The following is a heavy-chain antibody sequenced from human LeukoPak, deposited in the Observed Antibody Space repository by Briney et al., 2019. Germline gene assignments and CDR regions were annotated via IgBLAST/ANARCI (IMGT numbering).Heavy chain of an antibody. CDR1: GFTFDDYA. J-gene: IGHJ5*02. D-gene: IGHD3-22*01. CDR3: AKDGSSGYPNWFDP. Sequence: PGGSLRLSCAASGFTFDDYAMHWVRQAPGKGLEWVSGISWNSGSIGYADSVKGRFTISRDNAKNSLYLQMNSLRAEDTALYYCAKDGSSGYPNWFDPWGQGTLVTVSS. V-gene: IGHV3-9*01. CDR2: ISWNSGSI.